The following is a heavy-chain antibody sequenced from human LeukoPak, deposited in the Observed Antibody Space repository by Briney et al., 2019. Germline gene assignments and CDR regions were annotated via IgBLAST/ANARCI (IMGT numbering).Heavy chain of an antibody. J-gene: IGHJ4*02. CDR3: AKDSRETLAGTEDY. V-gene: IGHV3-23*01. D-gene: IGHD6-19*01. CDR2: ITSSGYDT. CDR1: GFTFSTYA. Sequence: GGSLRLSCAASGFTFSTYAMSWVRQAPGKGLELVSSITSSGYDTYYRDSVKGRFTISRDNSENTLYLQMNSLRPEDTAMYYCAKDSRETLAGTEDYWGRGTLVTVSS.